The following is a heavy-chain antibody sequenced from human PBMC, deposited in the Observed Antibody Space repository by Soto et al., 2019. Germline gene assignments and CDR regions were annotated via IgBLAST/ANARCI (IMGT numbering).Heavy chain of an antibody. CDR3: ARGSSAIKQWLAPPNYYYYYGMDV. CDR1: CGSFSGYY. CDR2: INHSGST. J-gene: IGHJ6*02. D-gene: IGHD6-19*01. Sequence: SETLSLTCAVYCGSFSGYYWSWIRQPPGKGLEWIGEINHSGSTNYNPSLKSRVTISVDTSKNQFSLKLSSVTAADTAVYYCARGSSAIKQWLAPPNYYYYYGMDVWGQGTTVTVSS. V-gene: IGHV4-34*01.